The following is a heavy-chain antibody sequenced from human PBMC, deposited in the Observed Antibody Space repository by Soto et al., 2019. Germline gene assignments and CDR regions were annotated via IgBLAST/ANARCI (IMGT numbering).Heavy chain of an antibody. CDR2: INPASGST. D-gene: IGHD6-13*01. Sequence: QVQLVQSGAEVKKPGASVKVSCRTSGYTFTHYYIHWVRQAPGQGLEWLGIINPASGSTNYVQDFHGRVTLTMYTSTTTVYMELSGLRAEDTAIFYCARDLAAGDHWGQGTLVTVSS. CDR1: GYTFTHYY. CDR3: ARDLAAGDH. J-gene: IGHJ4*02. V-gene: IGHV1-46*01.